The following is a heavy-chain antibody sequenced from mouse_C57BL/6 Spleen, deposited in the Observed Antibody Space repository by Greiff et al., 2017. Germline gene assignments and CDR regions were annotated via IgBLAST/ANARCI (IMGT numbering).Heavy chain of an antibody. Sequence: EVKLQESGPGLVKPSQSLSLTCSVTGYSITSGYYWNWIRQYPRNILEWMGYISYDSSNNYNPSLKNRNSITPDKSKNQLFLKLNSVTTEDTATYDFARRSVVYGISSAWFAYWGQGTLVTVSA. CDR1: GYSITSGYY. CDR3: ARRSVVYGISSAWFAY. D-gene: IGHD1-1*01. V-gene: IGHV3-6*01. J-gene: IGHJ3*01. CDR2: ISYDSSN.